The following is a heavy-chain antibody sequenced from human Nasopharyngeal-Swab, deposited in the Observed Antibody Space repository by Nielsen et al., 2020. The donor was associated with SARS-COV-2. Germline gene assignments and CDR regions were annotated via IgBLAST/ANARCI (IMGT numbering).Heavy chain of an antibody. D-gene: IGHD3-3*01. CDR2: IYYSGST. J-gene: IGHJ6*02. V-gene: IGHV4-59*01. Sequence: WIRQPPGKGLEWIGYIYYSGSTNYNPSLKSRVTISVDTSKNQFSLKLSSVTAADTAVYYCARVGETIFGEVIRNYYGMDVWGQGTTVTVSS. CDR3: ARVGETIFGEVIRNYYGMDV.